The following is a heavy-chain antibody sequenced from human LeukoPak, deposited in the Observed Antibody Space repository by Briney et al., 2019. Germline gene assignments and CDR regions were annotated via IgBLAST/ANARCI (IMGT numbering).Heavy chain of an antibody. D-gene: IGHD4-17*01. CDR1: GYDFTKYA. CDR2: IDAGNGRT. CDR3: ARGIWWTTVTAYYLDY. J-gene: IGHJ4*02. Sequence: ASVKVSCKASGYDFTKYAVQWVRQAPGQRLEWMGWIDAGNGRTKYSQDFQGRVTITRDTSARIAYMELSSLTSDDMSVYYCARGIWWTTVTAYYLDYWGQGTLVTVSS. V-gene: IGHV1-3*03.